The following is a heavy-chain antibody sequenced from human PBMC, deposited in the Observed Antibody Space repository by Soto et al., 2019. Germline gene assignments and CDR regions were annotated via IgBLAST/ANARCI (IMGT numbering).Heavy chain of an antibody. CDR2: ISSSSSYI. V-gene: IGHV3-21*01. D-gene: IGHD3-3*01. Sequence: EVQLVESGGGLVKPGGSLRLSCAASGFTFSSYSMNWVRQAPGKGLEWVSSISSSSSYIYYADSVKGRFTISRDNAKNSLYLKMNSLRAEDTDVYYCERDGGYYDFWSGYDDWFDPWGQETLVTVSS. CDR1: GFTFSSYS. CDR3: ERDGGYYDFWSGYDDWFDP. J-gene: IGHJ5*01.